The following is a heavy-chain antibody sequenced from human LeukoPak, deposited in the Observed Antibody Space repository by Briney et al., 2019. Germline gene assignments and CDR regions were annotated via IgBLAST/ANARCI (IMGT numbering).Heavy chain of an antibody. J-gene: IGHJ4*02. V-gene: IGHV1-69*04. CDR3: ARGRRGYSNYQDY. CDR2: IIPILGIA. Sequence: GASVKVSCKASGGTFSIYAISWVRQAPGQGLEWMGRIIPILGIANYAQKFQGRVTITADKSTSTAYMELSSLRSEDAAVYYCARGRRGYSNYQDYWGQGTLVTVSS. CDR1: GGTFSIYA. D-gene: IGHD4-11*01.